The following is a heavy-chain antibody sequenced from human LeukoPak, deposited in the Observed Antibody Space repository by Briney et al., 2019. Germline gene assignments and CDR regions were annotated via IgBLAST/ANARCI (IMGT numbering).Heavy chain of an antibody. J-gene: IGHJ4*02. CDR2: TYYSGST. V-gene: IGHV4-59*01. CDR1: GGSISSYY. CDR3: ARDHYYGSGSYGGV. D-gene: IGHD3-10*01. Sequence: SETLSLTCTVSGGSISSYYWSWIRQPPGKGLEWIGYTYYSGSTNYNPSLKSRVTISVDTSKNQFSLKLSSVTAADTAVYYCARDHYYGSGSYGGVWGQGTLVTVSS.